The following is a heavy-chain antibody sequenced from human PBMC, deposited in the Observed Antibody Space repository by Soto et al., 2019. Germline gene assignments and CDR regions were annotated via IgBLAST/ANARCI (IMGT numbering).Heavy chain of an antibody. CDR3: ARGRPYGMDV. J-gene: IGHJ6*02. Sequence: GGSLGLCCAASGFTFGSYWMNWVRQAPGKGLVWVSRIDSDGSSTTYADSVKGRFTTSRDNAKNTLYLQMSSLRVEDTAVYYCARGRPYGMDVWGQGTTVTVSS. CDR1: GFTFGSYW. V-gene: IGHV3-74*01. CDR2: IDSDGSST.